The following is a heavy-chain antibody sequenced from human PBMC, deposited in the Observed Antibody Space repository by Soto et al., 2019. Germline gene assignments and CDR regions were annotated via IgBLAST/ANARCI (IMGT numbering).Heavy chain of an antibody. Sequence: GGSLRLSCAASGFSFSNFAMHWVRQAPGKGLEWVAVVSFDGTNKYYADSVQGRFTISRDDAKNSLYLQMDSLRAEDTAVYYCARDRRIAAAADFYFDSWGQGTLVTVSS. CDR2: VSFDGTNK. CDR1: GFSFSNFA. V-gene: IGHV3-30-3*01. D-gene: IGHD6-13*01. CDR3: ARDRRIAAAADFYFDS. J-gene: IGHJ4*02.